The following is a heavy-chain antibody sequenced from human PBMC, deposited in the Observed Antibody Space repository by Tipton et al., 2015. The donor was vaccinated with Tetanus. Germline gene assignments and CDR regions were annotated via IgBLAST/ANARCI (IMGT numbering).Heavy chain of an antibody. J-gene: IGHJ4*02. V-gene: IGHV4-39*01. CDR1: GGSIRGGTFY. D-gene: IGHD2-21*01. CDR3: ARQKRGCFPPFDY. CDR2: IYERGET. Sequence: TLSLTCTVSGGSIRGGTFYWGWIRQPPGKGLEWIGSIYERGETYYIPSLKSRVTISVDTSKNQFSLNLNSMAAADTAVYYWARQKRGCFPPFDYWGQGTLGTFSS.